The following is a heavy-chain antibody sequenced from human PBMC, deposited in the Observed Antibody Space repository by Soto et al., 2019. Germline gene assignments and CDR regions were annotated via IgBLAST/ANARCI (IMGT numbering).Heavy chain of an antibody. J-gene: IGHJ3*02. Sequence: ASVKVSCKASGGTFSSYAISWVRQAPGQGLEWMGGIIPIFGTANYAQKFQGRVTITADESTSTAYMELSSLRSEDTAVYYCAREESSSSWYDAFDIWGQGTMVT. CDR2: IIPIFGTA. CDR1: GGTFSSYA. CDR3: AREESSSSWYDAFDI. D-gene: IGHD6-13*01. V-gene: IGHV1-69*13.